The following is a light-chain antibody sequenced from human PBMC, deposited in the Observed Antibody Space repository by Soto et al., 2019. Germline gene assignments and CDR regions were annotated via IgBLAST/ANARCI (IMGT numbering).Light chain of an antibody. V-gene: IGKV1-5*03. CDR1: QSISTW. CDR3: QQYNSYLLT. CDR2: KAS. Sequence: DIQMTQSPSTLSASVGYRFTITCRASQSISTWLSWYQQKPGKAPKLLIYKASSLESGVPSRFSGSGSGTEFTLTISSLQPDDFATYYCQQYNSYLLTFGGGTTVDIK. J-gene: IGKJ4*02.